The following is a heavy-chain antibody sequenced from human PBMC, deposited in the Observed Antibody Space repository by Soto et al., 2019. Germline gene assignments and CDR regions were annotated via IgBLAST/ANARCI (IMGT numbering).Heavy chain of an antibody. D-gene: IGHD2-2*02. CDR2: IYYSGST. J-gene: IGHJ5*02. CDR1: GGAISSSSYY. V-gene: IGHV4-39*01. Sequence: QLQLQESGPGLVKPSETLSLTCTVSGGAISSSSYYWGWIRQPPGKGLEGIGSIYYSGSTYYNPSLQSRVTISVDTSKNQFSLKLSAVTAADTAVYYCAGIPAAIGVGWFDPWGQGTLVTVSS. CDR3: AGIPAAIGVGWFDP.